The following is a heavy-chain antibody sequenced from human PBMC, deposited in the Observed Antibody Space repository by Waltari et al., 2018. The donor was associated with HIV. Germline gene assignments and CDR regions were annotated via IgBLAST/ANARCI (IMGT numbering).Heavy chain of an antibody. J-gene: IGHJ6*02. CDR1: GYIFTNHG. CDR2: ISGYNANT. V-gene: IGHV1-18*01. Sequence: HVHLVQSGAEGKMPGASVRVSCKTFGYIFTNHGVSWVRQAPGQGLEWLGWISGYNANTNYAQRLQGRVTLTTDTSTSTAYMELRSLRSDDTAVYYCARGLGGSYYYGVDVWGQGTTVTVS. CDR3: ARGLGGSYYYGVDV.